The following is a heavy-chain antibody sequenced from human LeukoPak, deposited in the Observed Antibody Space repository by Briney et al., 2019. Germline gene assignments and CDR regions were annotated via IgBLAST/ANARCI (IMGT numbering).Heavy chain of an antibody. CDR2: INPNSCGT. V-gene: IGHV1-2*02. J-gene: IGHJ4*02. CDR3: ARGPQKYYYDSSGYYHTDFDY. D-gene: IGHD3-22*01. Sequence: ASVKVSCKASGYTFTGYYMHWVRQAPGQGLEWMGWINPNSCGTNYAQKFQGRVTMTRDTSISTAYMELSRLRSDDTAVYYCARGPQKYYYDSSGYYHTDFDYWGQGTLVTVSS. CDR1: GYTFTGYY.